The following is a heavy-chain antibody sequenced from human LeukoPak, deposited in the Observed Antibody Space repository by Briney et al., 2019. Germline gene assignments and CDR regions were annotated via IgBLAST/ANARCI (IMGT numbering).Heavy chain of an antibody. Sequence: GGSLRHSRAASGVTFSIFAMLCVRQAPGKGLEWGAVISYEGSNKIYSDSVKDRFTISRDNTKKTPYLQMNSLRAEDTAVYYCAKDALYCSSTSCNADYFDYWGQGTLVTVSS. D-gene: IGHD2-2*01. CDR1: GVTFSIFA. CDR3: AKDALYCSSTSCNADYFDY. J-gene: IGHJ4*02. V-gene: IGHV3-30*04. CDR2: ISYEGSNK.